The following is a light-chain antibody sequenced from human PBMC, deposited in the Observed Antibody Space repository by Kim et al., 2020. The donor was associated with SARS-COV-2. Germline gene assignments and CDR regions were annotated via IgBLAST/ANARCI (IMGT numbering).Light chain of an antibody. CDR1: KLGDKY. Sequence: SYELTQPPSVTVSPGQTASITCSGDKLGDKYACWYQQKPGQSPVLVIYQDSKRPSGIPERFSGSNSGNTATLTISGTQAMDEAYYYCQAWDSSIWV. J-gene: IGLJ3*02. V-gene: IGLV3-1*01. CDR2: QDS. CDR3: QAWDSSIWV.